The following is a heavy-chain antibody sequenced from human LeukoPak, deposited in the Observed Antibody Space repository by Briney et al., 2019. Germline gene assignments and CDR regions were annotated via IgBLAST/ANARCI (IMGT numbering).Heavy chain of an antibody. D-gene: IGHD2-15*01. Sequence: PSETLSLTCAVYGGSFSGYYWSWIRQPPGTGLEWIGEINHSGSSNSNPSLKRRVTISVDTSKNQFSLKLSSVTAADTAMYYCARRLLGYCSGGSCYSGYFQHWGQGTLVTVSS. CDR2: INHSGSS. CDR3: ARRLLGYCSGGSCYSGYFQH. J-gene: IGHJ1*01. V-gene: IGHV4-34*01. CDR1: GGSFSGYY.